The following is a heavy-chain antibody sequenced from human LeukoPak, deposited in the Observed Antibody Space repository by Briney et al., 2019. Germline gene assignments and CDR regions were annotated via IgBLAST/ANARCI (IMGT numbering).Heavy chain of an antibody. CDR2: IKQDGSEK. CDR1: GFTFSSYW. Sequence: GGSLRLSCAASGFTFSSYWMSWVRQAPGKGLEWVANIKQDGSEKYYVDSVKGRFTISRDNAKNSLYLQMNSLRAEDTAVYYCAREVRAYGDYVFDYWGQGTLVTVSS. CDR3: AREVRAYGDYVFDY. V-gene: IGHV3-7*01. J-gene: IGHJ4*02. D-gene: IGHD4-17*01.